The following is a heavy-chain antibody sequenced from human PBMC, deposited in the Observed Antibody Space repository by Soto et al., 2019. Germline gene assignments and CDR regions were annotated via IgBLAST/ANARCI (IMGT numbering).Heavy chain of an antibody. CDR1: GFTFSSYA. V-gene: IGHV3-23*01. D-gene: IGHD6-13*01. CDR2: ISGSGGST. Sequence: EVQLLESGGGLVQPGGSLRLSCAASGFTFSSYAMSWVRQAPGKGLEWVSAISGSGGSTYYADSVKGRFTISRDNSKNTLYLQMNSLRAEDTAVYYCAKPSATYGYSSSWYKKHIGYYFDYWGQGTLVTVSS. CDR3: AKPSATYGYSSSWYKKHIGYYFDY. J-gene: IGHJ4*02.